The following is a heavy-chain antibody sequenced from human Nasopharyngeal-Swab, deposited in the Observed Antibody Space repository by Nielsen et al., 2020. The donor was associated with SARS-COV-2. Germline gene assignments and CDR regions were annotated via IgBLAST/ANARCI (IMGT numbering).Heavy chain of an antibody. D-gene: IGHD6-6*01. Sequence: GGSLRLSCAASGFTFSSYGMHWVRQAPGKGLEWVAVIWYDGSNKYYADSVKGRFTISRDNSKNTLYLQMNSLRAEDTAVFYCAKDQGSSSLDYWGQGTLVTVSS. CDR2: IWYDGSNK. CDR3: AKDQGSSSLDY. CDR1: GFTFSSYG. V-gene: IGHV3-33*06. J-gene: IGHJ4*02.